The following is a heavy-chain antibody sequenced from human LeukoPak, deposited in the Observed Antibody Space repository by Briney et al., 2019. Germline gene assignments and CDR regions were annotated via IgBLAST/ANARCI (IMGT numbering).Heavy chain of an antibody. CDR1: GGSISISSYY. J-gene: IGHJ4*02. CDR3: ARGGTIWSGAYFDY. D-gene: IGHD3-3*01. CDR2: VFYSGKT. V-gene: IGHV4-61*01. Sequence: SETLSLTCTVSGGSISISSYYWSWIRQSPGKGLEWIGYVFYSGKTDYSPSLRSRVSMSVDTSKNQFSLKVTSVTAADTAVYYCARGGTIWSGAYFDYWGQGTLVTVSS.